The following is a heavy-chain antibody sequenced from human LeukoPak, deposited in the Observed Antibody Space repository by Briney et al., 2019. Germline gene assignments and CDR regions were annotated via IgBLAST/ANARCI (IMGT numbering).Heavy chain of an antibody. CDR1: GYTFTDCY. CDR3: ARDPRRSTRSFYYYGMDV. Sequence: ASVRVSCKASGYTFTDCYLNWVRQAPGQGLEWMGWINPDSGGTTYAQKFQGRVTMTRDTSISTAYMELSRLRSDDTAVYYCARDPRRSTRSFYYYGMDVWGQGTTVTVSS. J-gene: IGHJ6*02. CDR2: INPDSGGT. D-gene: IGHD2-2*01. V-gene: IGHV1-2*02.